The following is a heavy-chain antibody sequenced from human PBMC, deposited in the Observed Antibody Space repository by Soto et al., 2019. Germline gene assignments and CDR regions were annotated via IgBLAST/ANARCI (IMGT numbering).Heavy chain of an antibody. CDR3: AKSGDIVVVVAATPTYFDY. D-gene: IGHD2-15*01. V-gene: IGHV3-23*01. J-gene: IGHJ4*02. CDR2: ISGSGGST. CDR1: GFTFSSYA. Sequence: GGSLRLSCAASGFTFSSYAVSWVRQAPGKGLEWVSAISGSGGSTYYADSVKGRFTISRDNSKNTLYLQMNSLRAEDTAVYYCAKSGDIVVVVAATPTYFDYWGQGTLVTVSS.